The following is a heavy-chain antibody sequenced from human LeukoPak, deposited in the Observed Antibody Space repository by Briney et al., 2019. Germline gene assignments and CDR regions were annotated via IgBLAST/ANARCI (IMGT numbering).Heavy chain of an antibody. CDR2: ISYDGSNK. Sequence: GGSLRLSCAASGFTFSSYAMHWVRQAPGKGLEWVAVISYDGSNKYYADSVQGRFTISRDNSKNTLYLQMNSLRAEDTAVYYCARDPVDTAALDFDYWGQGTLVTVSS. CDR3: ARDPVDTAALDFDY. V-gene: IGHV3-30*01. D-gene: IGHD5-18*01. J-gene: IGHJ4*02. CDR1: GFTFSSYA.